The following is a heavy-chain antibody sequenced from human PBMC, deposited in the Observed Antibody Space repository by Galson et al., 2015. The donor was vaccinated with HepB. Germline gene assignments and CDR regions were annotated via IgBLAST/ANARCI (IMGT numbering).Heavy chain of an antibody. CDR2: IYTDG. J-gene: IGHJ4*02. CDR3: AGYDHSHGPFDY. D-gene: IGHD5-12*01. V-gene: IGHV3-74*01. Sequence: SLRLSCAASGFTFSSSWMHWVRQAPGKGLVWVSRIYTDGTYADSVKGRFTISRDNAKNTLYLQMNSLRSEDTAVYYCAGYDHSHGPFDYWGQGTLVTVSS. CDR1: GFTFSSSW.